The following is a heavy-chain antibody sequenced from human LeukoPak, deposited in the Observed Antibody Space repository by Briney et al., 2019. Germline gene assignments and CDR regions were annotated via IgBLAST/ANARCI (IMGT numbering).Heavy chain of an antibody. CDR1: GYGFTSYW. Sequence: GAALQTPSKGSGYGFTSYWISWGRRMPGKGRGWMGRIDPSEYYTNYSPSFQCHVTISADKSISTAYLQCSSLNASDTAMYYSARHAITMVRCILDYWGQGTLVTVSS. CDR2: IDPSEYYT. J-gene: IGHJ4*02. V-gene: IGHV5-10-1*01. CDR3: ARHAITMVRCILDY. D-gene: IGHD3-10*01.